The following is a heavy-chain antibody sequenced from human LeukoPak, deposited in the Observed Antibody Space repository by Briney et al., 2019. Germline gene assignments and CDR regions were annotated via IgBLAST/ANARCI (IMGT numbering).Heavy chain of an antibody. CDR3: AKGPGHDY. Sequence: PGGSLRLSCAASGFIFSSNIMNWVRQAPGKGLEWVSTISGSGGVYTYYADSVKGRFTISRDSSKNTLYLQMNSLRAEDTAVYYCAKGPGHDYWGQGTLVTVSS. CDR2: ISGSGGVYT. V-gene: IGHV3-23*01. CDR1: GFIFSSNI. J-gene: IGHJ4*02.